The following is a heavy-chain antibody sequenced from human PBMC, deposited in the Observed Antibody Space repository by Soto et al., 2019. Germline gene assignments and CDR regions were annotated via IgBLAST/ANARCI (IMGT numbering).Heavy chain of an antibody. CDR1: GFTFSSYA. Sequence: GGSLRLSCADSGFTFSSYAMSWVRQAPGKGLEWVSAISGSGGSTYYADSVKGRFTISRDNSKNTLYLQMNSLRAEDTAVYYRAEDILLGYDFWSGYFQSSYFDYWGQGTLVAISS. V-gene: IGHV3-23*01. D-gene: IGHD3-3*01. J-gene: IGHJ4*02. CDR2: ISGSGGST. CDR3: AEDILLGYDFWSGYFQSSYFDY.